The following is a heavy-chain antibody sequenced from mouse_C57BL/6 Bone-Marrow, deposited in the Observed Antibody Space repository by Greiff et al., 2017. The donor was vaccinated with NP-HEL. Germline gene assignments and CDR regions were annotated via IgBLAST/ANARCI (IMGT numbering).Heavy chain of an antibody. Sequence: EVQLVESGGGLVKPGGSLKLSCAASGFTFSSYAMSWVRQTPEKRLEWVATISDGGSYTYYPDNVKGRFTISRDNAKNNLYLQMSHLKSEDTAMYYCARDQGGLYAMDYWGQGTSVTVSS. CDR1: GFTFSSYA. V-gene: IGHV5-4*01. CDR2: ISDGGSYT. CDR3: ARDQGGLYAMDY. J-gene: IGHJ4*01.